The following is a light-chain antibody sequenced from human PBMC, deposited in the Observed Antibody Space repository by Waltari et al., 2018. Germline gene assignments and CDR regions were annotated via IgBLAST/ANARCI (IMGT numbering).Light chain of an antibody. V-gene: IGKV1-5*03. CDR3: T. CDR1: QSIRNW. CDR2: KAS. J-gene: IGKJ1*01. Sequence: DIQMTQSPSTLSASVGDRVTITCRASQSIRNWLAWYQQKPGKAPKLLIYKASSLESGVPSRFTGSGSGTEFTLTISSLQPDDSATYWETFVQGTRVEIK.